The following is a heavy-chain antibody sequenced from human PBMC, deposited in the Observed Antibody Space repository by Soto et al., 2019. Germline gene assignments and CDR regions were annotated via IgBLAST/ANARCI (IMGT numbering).Heavy chain of an antibody. D-gene: IGHD6-13*01. CDR2: ISGSGGST. J-gene: IGHJ4*02. CDR3: ASSYSSRWYYYFDY. V-gene: IGHV3-23*01. CDR1: GXTFSSYS. Sequence: GSLRLSCAASGXTFSSYSMSWVRQAPGKGLEWVSAISGSGGSTYYADSVKGRFTISRDNSKNTLYLQMNSMRAEDKAVYYCASSYSSRWYYYFDYWGQGIMVTASS.